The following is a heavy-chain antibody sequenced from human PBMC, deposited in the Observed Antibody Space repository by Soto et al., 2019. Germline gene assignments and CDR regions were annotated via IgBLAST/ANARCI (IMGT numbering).Heavy chain of an antibody. D-gene: IGHD2-15*01. CDR1: GYTFTSYY. Sequence: ASVKVSCKASGYTFTSYYMHWLRQSPGQGLEWMGIINPSGGSTSYAQKFQGRVTMTRDTSTSTVYMELSSLRSEDTAVYYCAREGRVVAALYYYYGMDVWGQGTTVTVSS. CDR2: INPSGGST. V-gene: IGHV1-46*01. J-gene: IGHJ6*02. CDR3: AREGRVVAALYYYYGMDV.